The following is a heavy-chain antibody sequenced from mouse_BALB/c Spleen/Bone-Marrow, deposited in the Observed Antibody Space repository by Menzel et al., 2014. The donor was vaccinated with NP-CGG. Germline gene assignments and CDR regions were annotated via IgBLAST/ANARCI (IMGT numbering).Heavy chain of an antibody. CDR1: GFTFSSYG. V-gene: IGHV5-6-3*01. D-gene: IGHD2-3*01. CDR2: INRNGGST. Sequence: EVKLVESGGGLVQPGGSLKLSCVASGFTFSSYGMSWVRQTPDKRLELVATINRNGGSTYYPDSVKGRFTISRDNAKNTLFLQMSSLKSEDTAMYYCARDGYYVFYAMDYWGQGTSVTVSS. J-gene: IGHJ4*01. CDR3: ARDGYYVFYAMDY.